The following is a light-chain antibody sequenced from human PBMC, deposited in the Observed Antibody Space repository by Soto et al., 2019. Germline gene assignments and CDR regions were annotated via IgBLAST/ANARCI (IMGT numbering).Light chain of an antibody. CDR3: QHFGDSPIT. V-gene: IGKV3-20*01. CDR2: GAS. CDR1: QSVSSTY. Sequence: EIVLTQSPGTLSLSPGERATLSCRASQSVSSTYLAWCQQKPGQAPRLLIYGASTRAAVIPDRFSGTGSGTDFTLTISRLEPEDFAVYYCQHFGDSPITFGQGTRLEIK. J-gene: IGKJ5*01.